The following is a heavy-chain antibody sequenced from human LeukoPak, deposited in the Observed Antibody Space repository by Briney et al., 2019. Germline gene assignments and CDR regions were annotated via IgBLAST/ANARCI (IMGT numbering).Heavy chain of an antibody. D-gene: IGHD3-16*02. V-gene: IGHV1-18*01. Sequence: ASVKVSCKVSGYTLTELSMHWVRQAPGQGLEWMGWISAYNGNTNYAQKLQGRVTMTTDTSTSTAYMELRSLRSDDTAVYYCARVMITFGGVIVPAGYWGQGTLVTVSS. CDR1: GYTLTELS. J-gene: IGHJ4*02. CDR2: ISAYNGNT. CDR3: ARVMITFGGVIVPAGY.